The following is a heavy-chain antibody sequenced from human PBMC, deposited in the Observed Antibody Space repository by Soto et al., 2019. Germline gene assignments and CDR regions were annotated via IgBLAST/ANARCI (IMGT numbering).Heavy chain of an antibody. D-gene: IGHD3-10*01. V-gene: IGHV4-39*01. CDR3: ARHGPSAPRGFFDA. CDR2: IYHTGTT. CDR1: VASISSSSDY. J-gene: IGHJ5*02. Sequence: QLKESGPGLVKPSETLPLSCTVSVASISSSSDYWAWIRQSPGRGLEWIGSIYHTGTTYYSPSLKSRGTMSVDTSKNYFSLKLNSVTASDTAMYFCARHGPSAPRGFFDAWGQGILVTVSS.